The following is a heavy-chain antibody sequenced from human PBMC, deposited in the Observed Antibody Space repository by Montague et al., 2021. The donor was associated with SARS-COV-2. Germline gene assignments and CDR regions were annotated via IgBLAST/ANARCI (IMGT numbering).Heavy chain of an antibody. D-gene: IGHD3-16*01. V-gene: IGHV4-39*01. J-gene: IGHJ5*02. CDR1: GDSIRSSGYY. CDR2: VYYSGST. CDR3: ARLGFVELWSNFGWFDP. Sequence: SETLSLTCSVSGDSIRSSGYYWGWIRQPPGKGLEWIGTVYYSGSTNYNPSLKSRVTMPADTSKNQLSLELRSVTAADTAVYYCARLGFVELWSNFGWFDPRGPGTPVTVSS.